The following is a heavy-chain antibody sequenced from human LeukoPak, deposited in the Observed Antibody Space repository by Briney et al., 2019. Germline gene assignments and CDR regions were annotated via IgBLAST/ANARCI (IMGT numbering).Heavy chain of an antibody. J-gene: IGHJ4*02. CDR3: ARAFGLTDY. V-gene: IGHV3-48*02. CDR2: ISSSSSTI. CDR1: GFTVSRYS. D-gene: IGHD3/OR15-3a*01. Sequence: GGSLRLSCADPGFTVSRYSMNWARPAPWKGLEWVSYISSSSSTIYYADSVKGRFTISRDNAKNSLYLQMNSLRDEDTAVYYCARAFGLTDYWGQGTLVTVSS.